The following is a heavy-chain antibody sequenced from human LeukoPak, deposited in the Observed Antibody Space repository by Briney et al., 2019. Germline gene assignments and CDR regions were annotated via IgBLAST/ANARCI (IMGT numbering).Heavy chain of an antibody. J-gene: IGHJ4*02. CDR1: GASISDYY. CDR2: IYTSGST. D-gene: IGHD3-22*01. V-gene: IGHV4-4*07. CDR3: ARGRSGYYDSSGYYSGYYFDY. Sequence: SETLSLTCIVSGASISDYYWSWIRQPAGKGLEWIGRIYTSGSTNYNPSLKSRVTMSVDTSKNQFSLKLSSVTAADTAVYYCARGRSGYYDSSGYYSGYYFDYWGQGTLVTVSS.